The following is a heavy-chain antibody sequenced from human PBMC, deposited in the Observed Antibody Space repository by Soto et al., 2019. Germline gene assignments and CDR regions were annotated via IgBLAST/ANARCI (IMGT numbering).Heavy chain of an antibody. D-gene: IGHD3-22*01. J-gene: IGHJ4*02. CDR3: ASYYDSSGYYYFDD. V-gene: IGHV4-31*03. CDR2: IYYSGST. Sequence: KPSETLSLTCTVSGGSISSGGYYWSWIRQHPGKGLEWIGYIYYSGSTYYNPSLKSRVTISVDTSKNQFSLKLSSVTAADTAVYYCASYYDSSGYYYFDDWGQGTLVTVSS. CDR1: GGSISSGGYY.